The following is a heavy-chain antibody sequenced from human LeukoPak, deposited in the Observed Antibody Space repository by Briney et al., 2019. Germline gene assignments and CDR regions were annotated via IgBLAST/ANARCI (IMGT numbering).Heavy chain of an antibody. CDR2: IYYSGST. CDR3: ARVSSNRYSYGRFDY. CDR1: GGSISSRTYY. D-gene: IGHD5-18*01. J-gene: IGHJ4*02. Sequence: SETLSLTCTVSGGSISSRTYYWSWIRQPPGKGLEWIGYIYYSGSTYYNPSLQSRVTISVDTSKNQFSLKLSSVTAADTAVYYCARVSSNRYSYGRFDYWGQGTLVSVSS. V-gene: IGHV4-31*03.